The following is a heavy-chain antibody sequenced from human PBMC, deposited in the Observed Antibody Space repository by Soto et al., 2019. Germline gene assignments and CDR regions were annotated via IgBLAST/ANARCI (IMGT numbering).Heavy chain of an antibody. CDR1: GYTFDNYA. CDR3: ARVQYSGYNFKVAFDI. CDR2: IHAGNGYT. Sequence: QVQLVQSRAQVKKLGASVKVSCKASGYTFDNYALHWGRQAPGRRLEWMGWIHAGNGYTKYSQSFQGRVTITRDTSTSTCHTDLRSVRSEHTDVYYCARVQYSGYNFKVAFDIWGQGTRVTVS. D-gene: IGHD5-12*01. V-gene: IGHV1-3*01. J-gene: IGHJ3*02.